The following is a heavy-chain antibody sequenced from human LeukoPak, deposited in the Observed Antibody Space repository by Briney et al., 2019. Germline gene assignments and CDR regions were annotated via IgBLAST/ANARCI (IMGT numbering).Heavy chain of an antibody. J-gene: IGHJ4*02. Sequence: SETLSLTCTVSGGSISSSSYYWGWIRQPPGKGLEWIGSIYYSGSTYYNPSLKSRVTISVDTSKNQFSLKLSSVTAADTPVYYCARPQYYYDSSGYYATAFDYWGQGTLVTVSS. D-gene: IGHD3-22*01. CDR1: GGSISSSSYY. CDR2: IYYSGST. CDR3: ARPQYYYDSSGYYATAFDY. V-gene: IGHV4-39*01.